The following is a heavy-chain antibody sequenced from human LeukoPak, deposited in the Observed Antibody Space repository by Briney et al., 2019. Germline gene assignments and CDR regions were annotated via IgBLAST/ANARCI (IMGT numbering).Heavy chain of an antibody. CDR2: MNPNSGNT. V-gene: IGHV1-8*01. D-gene: IGHD1-7*01. J-gene: IGHJ4*02. CDR3: ARDQNNWNYGAGYYFDY. Sequence: ASVKVSCKASGYTFTSYDINWVRQATGQGLEWMGWMNPNSGNTGYEQKFQGRVTMTRNTSTSTAYMELSSLRSGDTAVYYCARDQNNWNYGAGYYFDYWGQGTLVTVSS. CDR1: GYTFTSYD.